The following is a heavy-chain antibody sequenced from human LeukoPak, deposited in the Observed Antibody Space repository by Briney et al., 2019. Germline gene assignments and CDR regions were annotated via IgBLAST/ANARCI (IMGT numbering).Heavy chain of an antibody. V-gene: IGHV3-7*01. D-gene: IGHD3-3*01. CDR1: GFTFSSYW. CDR3: ARDQGDSWSGYGRDY. J-gene: IGHJ4*02. Sequence: GGSLRLSCAASGFTFSSYWMSWVRQAPGKGLEWVANIKQDGSEKYYVDSVKGRFTISRDNAKNSLYLQMNSLRAEDTAVYYCARDQGDSWSGYGRDYWGQGTLVTVSS. CDR2: IKQDGSEK.